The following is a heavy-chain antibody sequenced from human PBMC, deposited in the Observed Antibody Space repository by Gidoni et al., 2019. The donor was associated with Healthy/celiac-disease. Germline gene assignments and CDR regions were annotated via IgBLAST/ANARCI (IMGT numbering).Heavy chain of an antibody. CDR2: ISSSSSYI. V-gene: IGHV3-21*01. J-gene: IGHJ5*02. CDR1: GFTFSSYS. D-gene: IGHD5-12*01. CDR3: AREDIVATNNYNWFDP. Sequence: EVQLVESGGGLVKPGGSLRLSCAASGFTFSSYSMNWVRQAPGKGLEWVSSISSSSSYIYYADSVKGRFTISRDNAKNSLYLQMNSLRAEDTAVYYCAREDIVATNNYNWFDPWGQGTLVTVSS.